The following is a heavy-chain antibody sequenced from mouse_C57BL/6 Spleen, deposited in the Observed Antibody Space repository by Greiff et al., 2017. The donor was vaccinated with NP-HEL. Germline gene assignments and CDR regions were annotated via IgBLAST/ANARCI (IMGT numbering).Heavy chain of an antibody. CDR1: GFTFSSYA. CDR2: ISDGGSYT. D-gene: IGHD2-4*01. Sequence: EVQRVESGGGLVKPGGSLKLSCAASGFTFSSYAMSWVRQTPEKRLEWVATISDGGSYTYYPDNVKGRFTISRDNAKNNLYLQMSHLKSEDTAMYYCASVYDYDVFTTWAWVAYWGQGTLVTVSA. CDR3: ASVYDYDVFTTWAWVAY. V-gene: IGHV5-4*01. J-gene: IGHJ3*01.